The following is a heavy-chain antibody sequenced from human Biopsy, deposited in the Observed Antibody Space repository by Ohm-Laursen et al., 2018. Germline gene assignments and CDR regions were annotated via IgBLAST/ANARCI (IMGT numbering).Heavy chain of an antibody. Sequence: ASVKVSCKASGGSSSNSGITWVRQAPGQGLEWMGRSIPMLGIANYAQKFQDRLTITSDKFTRTAYMELSSLRSEDTAVYYCARTSIMDVWGQGTTVTVSS. CDR2: SIPMLGIA. J-gene: IGHJ6*02. D-gene: IGHD2/OR15-2a*01. CDR3: ARTSIMDV. V-gene: IGHV1-69*04. CDR1: GGSSSNSG.